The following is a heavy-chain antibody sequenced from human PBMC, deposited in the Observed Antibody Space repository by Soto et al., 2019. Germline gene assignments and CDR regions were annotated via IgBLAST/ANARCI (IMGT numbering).Heavy chain of an antibody. CDR2: ISYDGSNK. Sequence: QSGGSLRLSCAASGFTFSSYGMHWVRQAPGKGLEWVAVISYDGSNKYYADSVKGRFTISRDNSKNTLYLQMNSLRAEDTAVYYCAKDTAEWLYYYGMDVWGQGTTVTVSS. D-gene: IGHD5-12*01. CDR3: AKDTAEWLYYYGMDV. J-gene: IGHJ6*02. CDR1: GFTFSSYG. V-gene: IGHV3-30*18.